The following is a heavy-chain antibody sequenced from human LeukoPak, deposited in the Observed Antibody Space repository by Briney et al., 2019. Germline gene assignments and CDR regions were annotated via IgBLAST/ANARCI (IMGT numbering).Heavy chain of an antibody. J-gene: IGHJ4*02. D-gene: IGHD2-2*01. CDR1: EFTFSSYS. CDR2: ITNSGNSK. Sequence: PGGSLRLSCAASEFTFSSYSMNWVRQAPGKGLEWVSYITNSGNSKSYADSVKGRFTISRDNTKNSLYLQMNGLRAEDTAVYYCARGVVPAAFDYWGQGTLVTVSS. CDR3: ARGVVPAAFDY. V-gene: IGHV3-48*01.